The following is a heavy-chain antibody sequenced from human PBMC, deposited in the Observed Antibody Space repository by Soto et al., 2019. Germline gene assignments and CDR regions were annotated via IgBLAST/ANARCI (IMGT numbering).Heavy chain of an antibody. CDR3: ARDRAIAAAGTSRAFDS. CDR1: GYTFTSYG. J-gene: IGHJ3*02. Sequence: ASVKVSCKASGYTFTSYGISWVRQAPGQGLEWMGWISAYNGNTNYAQKLQGRVTMTTDTSTSTAYMELRSLRSDDTAVYYCARDRAIAAAGTSRAFDSWGQGTMVTVSS. CDR2: ISAYNGNT. D-gene: IGHD6-13*01. V-gene: IGHV1-18*01.